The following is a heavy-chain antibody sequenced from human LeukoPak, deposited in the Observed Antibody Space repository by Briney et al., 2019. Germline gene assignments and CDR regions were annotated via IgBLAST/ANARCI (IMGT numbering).Heavy chain of an antibody. CDR2: ISGSGGST. D-gene: IGHD2-15*01. CDR3: AKDRGRTWVQVAN. Sequence: QTGGSLRLSCAASGFTFSSYAMSWVRQAPGKGLEWVSGISGSGGSTYYADSVKGRFTISRDNSKNTLYLQMNSLRVEDTAVYYCAKDRGRTWVQVANWGQGTLVTVSS. V-gene: IGHV3-23*01. J-gene: IGHJ4*02. CDR1: GFTFSSYA.